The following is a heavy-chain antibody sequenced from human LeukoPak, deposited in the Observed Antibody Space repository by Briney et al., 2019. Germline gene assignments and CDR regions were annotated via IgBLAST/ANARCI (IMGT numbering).Heavy chain of an antibody. Sequence: GASVKVSCKASGYTFTSYYMHWVRQAPGQGLEWMGIINPSGGSTSYAQKFQGRVTMTRDTSTSTVYMELSSLRSEDTAVYYCARDSLSCRGGIVVVPAAHYWGQGTLVTVSS. CDR3: ARDSLSCRGGIVVVPAAHY. J-gene: IGHJ4*02. CDR2: INPSGGST. V-gene: IGHV1-46*01. CDR1: GYTFTSYY. D-gene: IGHD2-2*01.